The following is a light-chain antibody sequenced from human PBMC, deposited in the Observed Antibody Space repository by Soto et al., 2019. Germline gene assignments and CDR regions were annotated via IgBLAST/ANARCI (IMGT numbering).Light chain of an antibody. V-gene: IGKV3-15*01. CDR3: QEYNNWPQT. CDR1: QSVSSN. CDR2: GAS. Sequence: EIVMTQSPATLSVSPGERATLSCRASQSVSSNLAWYQQKPGQAPRLLIYGASTRATGIPAWFSGSGSGTEFTLTIGSLQTEDFAVYYCQEYNNWPQTFGQGTKLEIK. J-gene: IGKJ2*01.